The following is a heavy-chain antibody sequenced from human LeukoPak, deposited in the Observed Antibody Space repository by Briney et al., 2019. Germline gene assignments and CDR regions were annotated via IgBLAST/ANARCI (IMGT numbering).Heavy chain of an antibody. J-gene: IGHJ4*02. CDR1: GGSISSSSYY. CDR2: IYYSGST. D-gene: IGHD3-10*01. CDR3: ARFMVRDLNYFDY. Sequence: SETLSLTCTVSGGSISSSSYYWGWIRQPPGKGLEWIGSIYYSGSTYYNPSLKSRVTISVDTSKNQFSLKLSSVTAADTAVYYCARFMVRDLNYFDYWGQGTLVTVSS. V-gene: IGHV4-39*01.